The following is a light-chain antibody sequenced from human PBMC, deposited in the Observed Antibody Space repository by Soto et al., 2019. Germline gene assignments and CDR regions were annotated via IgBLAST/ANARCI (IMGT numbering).Light chain of an antibody. CDR1: QSVSSY. J-gene: IGKJ5*01. CDR3: QQCGSSST. CDR2: GAS. Sequence: IVLTQSPATLSLSPGERATLSCRASQSVSSYLAWYQQKPGQAPRLLIHGASNRATGIPDRFSGSGSGTDFTLTISRLEPEDFAVYYCQQCGSSSTFGQGTRLEIK. V-gene: IGKV3-11*01.